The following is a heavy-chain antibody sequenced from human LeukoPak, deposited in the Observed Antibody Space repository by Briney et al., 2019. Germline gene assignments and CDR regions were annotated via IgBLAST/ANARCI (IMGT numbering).Heavy chain of an antibody. D-gene: IGHD6-13*01. V-gene: IGHV4-59*01. J-gene: IGHJ5*02. CDR1: GGSISSYY. CDR3: ARQEQQLIYNWFDP. CDR2: IYHSGST. Sequence: SETLSLTCTVSGGSISSYYWSWIRQPPGKGLEWIGYIYHSGSTNYNPSLKSRVTISVDTSKNQFSLKLSSVTAADTAVYYCARQEQQLIYNWFDPWGQGTLVTVSS.